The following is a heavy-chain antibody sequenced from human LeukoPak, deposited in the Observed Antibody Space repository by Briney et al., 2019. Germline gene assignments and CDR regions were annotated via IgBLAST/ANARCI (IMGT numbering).Heavy chain of an antibody. CDR1: GCTFIAYY. V-gene: IGHV1-2*06. Sequence: GASVKVSCKASGCTFIAYYIHWVRQAPGQGLEWMGRINSNSGDTDYAQKFQGRIIMSRDTSISTLYMDLSRLRSDDTAVYYCARVGGSGAYYAFDYWGQGSLVTVSS. D-gene: IGHD3-16*01. CDR3: ARVGGSGAYYAFDY. J-gene: IGHJ4*02. CDR2: INSNSGDT.